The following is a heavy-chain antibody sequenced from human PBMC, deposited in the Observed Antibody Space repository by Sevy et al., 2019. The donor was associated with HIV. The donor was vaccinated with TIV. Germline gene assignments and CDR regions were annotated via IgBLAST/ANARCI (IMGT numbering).Heavy chain of an antibody. J-gene: IGHJ5*02. Sequence: GGFLRLSCVASGFNFRNFWMSWVRQAPGKGLECVADIKQDGSEAYYVDSVKGRFTISRDNAKNSLYLQMNSLRDEDTAMYFCVRYKEVGASILDAWGQGTPVTVSS. CDR2: IKQDGSEA. D-gene: IGHD1-26*01. V-gene: IGHV3-7*03. CDR1: GFNFRNFW. CDR3: VRYKEVGASILDA.